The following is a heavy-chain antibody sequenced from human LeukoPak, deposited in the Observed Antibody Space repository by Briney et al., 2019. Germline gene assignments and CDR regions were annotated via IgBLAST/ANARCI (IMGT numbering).Heavy chain of an antibody. V-gene: IGHV3-30*18. CDR3: AKDEAELYYYDSSGSNGAFDI. D-gene: IGHD3-22*01. CDR2: ISYDGSNK. Sequence: PGGSLRLSCAASGFTFSSYAMSWVRQAPGKGLEWVAVISYDGSNKYYADSVKGRFTISRDNSKNTLYLQMNSLRAEDTAVYYCAKDEAELYYYDSSGSNGAFDIWGQGTMVTVSS. CDR1: GFTFSSYA. J-gene: IGHJ3*02.